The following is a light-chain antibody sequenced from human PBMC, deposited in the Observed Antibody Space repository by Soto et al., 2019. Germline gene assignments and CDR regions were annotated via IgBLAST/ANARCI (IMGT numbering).Light chain of an antibody. CDR2: DAP. V-gene: IGKV3-11*01. CDR3: QQRSTWPLT. CDR1: QSVSSY. J-gene: IGKJ4*01. Sequence: EIVLTQSPATLSLSPGERATLSCRATQSVSSYLAWYQHKPGQAPRLLIYDAPNRATGIPARFSGSGSETDFTLTISSLEPEDFAVYYRQQRSTWPLTFGGGTKVEIK.